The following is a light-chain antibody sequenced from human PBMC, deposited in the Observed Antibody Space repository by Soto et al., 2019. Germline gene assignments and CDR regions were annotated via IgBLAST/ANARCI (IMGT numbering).Light chain of an antibody. CDR2: DVS. J-gene: IGLJ2*01. V-gene: IGLV2-11*01. Sequence: SALTQPRSVSGSPGQSVTISCTGTSSDVGGYNYVSWYQQHPGKAPKLMIYDVSKRPSGVPDRFSGSKSGNTASLTISGLQAEDEADYYCCSYAGSYTLVVFGGGTKLTAL. CDR1: SSDVGGYNY. CDR3: CSYAGSYTLVV.